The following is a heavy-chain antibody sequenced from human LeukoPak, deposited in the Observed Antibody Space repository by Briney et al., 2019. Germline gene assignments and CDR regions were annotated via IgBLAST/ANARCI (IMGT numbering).Heavy chain of an antibody. CDR2: IRSKANAYAT. Sequence: PGGSLRLSCAASGFTFSGSAMHWVRQASGKGLEWVGRIRSKANAYATAYADSVKGRFTISRDDSKNTAYLQMNRLKNEDTAVYYCTRRGGEQDFWGQGTLVTVSS. D-gene: IGHD4-17*01. CDR1: GFTFSGSA. V-gene: IGHV3-73*01. CDR3: TRRGGEQDF. J-gene: IGHJ4*02.